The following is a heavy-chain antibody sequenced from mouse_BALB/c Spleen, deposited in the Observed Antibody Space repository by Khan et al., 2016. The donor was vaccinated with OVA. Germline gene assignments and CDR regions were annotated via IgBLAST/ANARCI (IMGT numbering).Heavy chain of an antibody. Sequence: EVMLVESGGGLVKPGGSLKLSCAASGFTFSSYAMSWVRQTPEKRLEWVASISSGGSTYYPDSVKGRFTIPRDNARNILYLQMSSLRSEDTAMYYCARDYYYGTGYFDVWGAGTTVTVSS. CDR3: ARDYYYGTGYFDV. J-gene: IGHJ1*01. CDR1: GFTFSSYA. V-gene: IGHV5-6-5*01. D-gene: IGHD1-1*01. CDR2: ISSGGST.